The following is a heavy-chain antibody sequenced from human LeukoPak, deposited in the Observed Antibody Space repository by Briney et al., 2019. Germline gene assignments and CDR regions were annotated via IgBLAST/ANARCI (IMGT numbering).Heavy chain of an antibody. D-gene: IGHD6-13*01. J-gene: IGHJ4*02. V-gene: IGHV3-7*01. Sequence: GGSLRLSCAASGFTFSSYWMRWVRQAPGKGLEWVANIKQDGSEKYYVDSVKGRFTISRDNAKNSLYLQMNSLRAEDTAVYYCARKESSSWYQGAQNYFDYWGQGTLVTVSS. CDR2: IKQDGSEK. CDR1: GFTFSSYW. CDR3: ARKESSSWYQGAQNYFDY.